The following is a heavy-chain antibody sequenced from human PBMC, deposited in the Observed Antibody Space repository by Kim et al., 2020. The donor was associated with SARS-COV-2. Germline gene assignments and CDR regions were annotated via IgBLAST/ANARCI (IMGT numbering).Heavy chain of an antibody. Sequence: SVKVSCKASGGTFSSYAISWVRQAPGQGLEWMGGIIPIFGTANYAQKFQGRVTITADESTSTAYMELSSLRSEDTAVYYCARPLLRYFGDPHAFDIWGQGTMVTVSS. J-gene: IGHJ3*02. CDR1: GGTFSSYA. D-gene: IGHD3-9*01. CDR3: ARPLLRYFGDPHAFDI. CDR2: IIPIFGTA. V-gene: IGHV1-69*13.